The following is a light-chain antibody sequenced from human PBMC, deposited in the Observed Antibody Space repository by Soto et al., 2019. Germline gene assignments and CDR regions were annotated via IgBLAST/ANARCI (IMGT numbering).Light chain of an antibody. CDR2: GAS. CDR3: QQYNNLPPGT. CDR1: QSVSSN. J-gene: IGKJ3*01. Sequence: EIVMTQSPATLSVSPGERATLSCRASQSVSSNLPGYQQKPGQAPWLLIYGASTRATGIPARFSGSGSGTDFTLTISSLQSEDFAVYCCQQYNNLPPGTFGPGTQVDIK. V-gene: IGKV3-15*01.